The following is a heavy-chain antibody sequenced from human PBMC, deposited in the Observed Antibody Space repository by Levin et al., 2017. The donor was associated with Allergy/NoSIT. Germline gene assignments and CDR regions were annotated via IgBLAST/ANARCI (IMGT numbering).Heavy chain of an antibody. CDR2: ISNSGGTT. V-gene: IGHV3-23*01. D-gene: IGHD3-9*01. Sequence: LSLTCAASGFTFRTYAMAWVRQAPGKGLQWVSSISNSGGTTYYAESVKGRFTISRDNSHSTLYLQMNSLRAEDTAVYYCAEDPILTGFPNWFEPWGQGTLVAVSS. CDR3: AEDPILTGFPNWFEP. J-gene: IGHJ5*02. CDR1: GFTFRTYA.